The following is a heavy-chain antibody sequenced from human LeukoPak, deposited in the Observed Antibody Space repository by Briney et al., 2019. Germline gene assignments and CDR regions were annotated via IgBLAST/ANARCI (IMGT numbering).Heavy chain of an antibody. CDR2: ISSNGDNT. D-gene: IGHD1-1*01. CDR1: GFTFSTYV. J-gene: IGHJ4*02. Sequence: GGSLRLSCSVSGFTFSTYVMHWVRQAPGKGLEYVSAISSNGDNTYYADSVKGRFTISRDNSKNTLYLQMNSLRAEDTAVYYCARDHDSAPYFDYWGQGTLVTVSS. V-gene: IGHV3-64*04. CDR3: ARDHDSAPYFDY.